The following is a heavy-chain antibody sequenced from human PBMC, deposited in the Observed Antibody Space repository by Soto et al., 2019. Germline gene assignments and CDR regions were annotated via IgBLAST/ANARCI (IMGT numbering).Heavy chain of an antibody. D-gene: IGHD4-17*01. Sequence: EVQLVESGGGLVQPGRSLRLSCAASGFTFDDYAMHWVRQAPGKGLEWVSGISWNSGSIGYADSVKGRFTISRDNAKNSLYLQMNSLRAEHTALYYCAKGLTEFIYGDVYRGSAFDIWGQGTMATVSS. CDR3: AKGLTEFIYGDVYRGSAFDI. V-gene: IGHV3-9*01. J-gene: IGHJ3*02. CDR2: ISWNSGSI. CDR1: GFTFDDYA.